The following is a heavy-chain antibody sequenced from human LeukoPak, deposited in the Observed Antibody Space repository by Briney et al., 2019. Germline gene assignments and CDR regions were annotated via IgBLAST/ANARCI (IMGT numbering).Heavy chain of an antibody. V-gene: IGHV3-23*01. J-gene: IGHJ5*02. D-gene: IGHD3-10*01. CDR1: RLTFSSYA. Sequence: PGGSLRLPCVASRLTFSSYAMNWGRQAPGKGLEWVSGIGGSGHSTYYTDSVKGRFTISRDNFKNTLYLQMNSLRADDTAVYYCAKAPYQYASGSPNWFDPWGQGTLVTVSS. CDR3: AKAPYQYASGSPNWFDP. CDR2: IGGSGHST.